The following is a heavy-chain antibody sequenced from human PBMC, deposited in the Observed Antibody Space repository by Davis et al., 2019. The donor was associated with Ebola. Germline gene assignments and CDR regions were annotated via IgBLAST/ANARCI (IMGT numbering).Heavy chain of an antibody. Sequence: PSETLSLTCAVYGGSFSGYYWSWIRQPPGKGLEWIGEINHSGSTNYNPSLKSRVTISVDTSKNQFSLKLSSVTAADTAVYYCASDRITMVRGVLLPGAFDIWGQGSMVTVSS. J-gene: IGHJ3*02. CDR2: INHSGST. V-gene: IGHV4-34*01. CDR3: ASDRITMVRGVLLPGAFDI. D-gene: IGHD3-10*01. CDR1: GGSFSGYY.